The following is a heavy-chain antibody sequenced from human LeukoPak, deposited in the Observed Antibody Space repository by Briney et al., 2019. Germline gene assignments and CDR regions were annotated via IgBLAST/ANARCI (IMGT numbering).Heavy chain of an antibody. J-gene: IGHJ3*02. Sequence: ASVTVSCKASGYTFTSYAMHWVRQAPGQRLEWMGWINAGNGNTKYSQKFQGRVTITRDTSASTAYMELSSLRSEDTAVYYCARDYYDSSGRGAFDIWGQGTMVTVSS. CDR1: GYTFTSYA. V-gene: IGHV1-3*01. CDR2: INAGNGNT. CDR3: ARDYYDSSGRGAFDI. D-gene: IGHD3-22*01.